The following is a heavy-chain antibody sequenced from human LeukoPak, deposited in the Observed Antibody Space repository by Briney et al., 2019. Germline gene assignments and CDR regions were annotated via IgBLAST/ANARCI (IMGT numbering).Heavy chain of an antibody. CDR1: GGSISNYY. D-gene: IGHD4-23*01. Sequence: SETLSLTWTASGGSISNYYWSWIRQPPGKGLEWIGYIYHSGSTNYNPSLKSRVTISVDTSNNHFSLQLSTVTAADTAVYYCARHGRWVGPAGYWGQGPLVTVSS. CDR3: ARHGRWVGPAGY. J-gene: IGHJ4*02. CDR2: IYHSGST. V-gene: IGHV4-59*08.